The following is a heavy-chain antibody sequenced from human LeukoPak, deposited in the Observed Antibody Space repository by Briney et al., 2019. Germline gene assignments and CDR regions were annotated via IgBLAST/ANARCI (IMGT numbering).Heavy chain of an antibody. CDR3: ARGNYDFWSGYSPLRRHYFDY. J-gene: IGHJ4*02. Sequence: ASVKVSCKASGYTFTSYYMHWVRQAPGQGLEWMGIINPSGGSTSYAQKFQGRVTMTRDMSTSTVYMELSSLRSEDTAVYYCARGNYDFWSGYSPLRRHYFDYWGQGTLVTVSS. CDR1: GYTFTSYY. D-gene: IGHD3-3*01. CDR2: INPSGGST. V-gene: IGHV1-46*01.